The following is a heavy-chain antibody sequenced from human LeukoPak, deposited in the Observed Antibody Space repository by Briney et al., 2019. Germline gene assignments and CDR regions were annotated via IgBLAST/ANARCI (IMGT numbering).Heavy chain of an antibody. J-gene: IGHJ4*02. Sequence: SETLSLTCTVSGPSISSGSYYWSRIRQPAGKGLEWIVRIYTSGSTNYNPSLKSRVTISVDTSKNQFSRKRSSVTAADTAVYYCARDFDYWGQGTLVTVSS. CDR3: ARDFDY. V-gene: IGHV4-61*02. CDR1: GPSISSGSYY. CDR2: IYTSGST.